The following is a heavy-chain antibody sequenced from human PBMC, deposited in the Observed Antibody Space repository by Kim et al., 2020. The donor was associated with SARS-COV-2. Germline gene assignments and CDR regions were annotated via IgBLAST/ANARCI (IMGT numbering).Heavy chain of an antibody. V-gene: IGHV3-48*03. CDR1: GFTFSSFE. D-gene: IGHD3-10*01. CDR3: AREGSYYYGSGSYYKPRTAIDY. Sequence: GGSLRLSCAASGFTFSSFEMNWVRQAPGKGLEWVSYISSSGDAIYYADSVKGRFTISRDIAGNSLYLQMNSLRAEDTAVYYCAREGSYYYGSGSYYKPRTAIDYWGQGTLVTVSS. J-gene: IGHJ4*02. CDR2: ISSSGDAI.